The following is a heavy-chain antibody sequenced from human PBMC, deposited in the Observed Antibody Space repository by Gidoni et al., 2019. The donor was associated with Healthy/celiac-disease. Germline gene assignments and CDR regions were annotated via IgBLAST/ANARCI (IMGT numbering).Heavy chain of an antibody. J-gene: IGHJ6*02. V-gene: IGHV2-26*01. CDR1: GFSLSNARMG. Sequence: QVTLKESGPVLVKPTETLTLTCTVSGFSLSNARMGVSWIRQPPGKALEWLAHIFSNDEKSYSTSLKSRLTISKDTSKSQVVLTMTNMDPVDTATYYCARAIVVVPAAMLRYYYYYGMDVWGQGTTVTVSS. D-gene: IGHD2-2*01. CDR3: ARAIVVVPAAMLRYYYYYGMDV. CDR2: IFSNDEK.